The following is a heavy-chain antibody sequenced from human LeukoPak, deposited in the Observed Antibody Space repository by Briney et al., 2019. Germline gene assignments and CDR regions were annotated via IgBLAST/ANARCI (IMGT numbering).Heavy chain of an antibody. CDR3: ARGSRGPDH. V-gene: IGHV3-64*01. J-gene: IGHJ4*02. Sequence: GGSLRLSCAASGFTFTTYSMYWVRQAPGKGLEYVSAITPTGGTIYYANSIKGRFTISRDTSKDTLYLQMGSLRPEDMAVYYCARGSRGPDHWGQGTLVTVSS. CDR1: GFTFTTYS. D-gene: IGHD3-10*01. CDR2: ITPTGGTI.